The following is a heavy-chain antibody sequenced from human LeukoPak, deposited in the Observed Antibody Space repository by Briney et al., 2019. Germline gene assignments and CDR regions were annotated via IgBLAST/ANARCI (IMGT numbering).Heavy chain of an antibody. Sequence: KPSETLSLTCAVSGYSISSGYYWGWIRQPPGKGLEWIGSIYHSGNTYYNPSLKSRVTISVDTSKNQSSLKLNSVTAADTAVYYCARVLYYGSGSGTFDAWGQGTMVTVSS. CDR2: IYHSGNT. CDR3: ARVLYYGSGSGTFDA. V-gene: IGHV4-38-2*01. CDR1: GYSISSGYY. J-gene: IGHJ3*01. D-gene: IGHD3-10*01.